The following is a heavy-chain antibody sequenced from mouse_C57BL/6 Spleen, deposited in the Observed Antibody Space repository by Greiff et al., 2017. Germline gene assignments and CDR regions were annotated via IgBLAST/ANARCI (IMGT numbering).Heavy chain of an antibody. Sequence: VQLQQSGAELVKPGASVKISCKASGYAFSSYWMNWVKQRPGKGLEWIGQIYPGDGDTNYNGKFKGKATLTADKSSSTAYMQLSSLTSEDSAVYFCARSPYGNYEGYWGQGTTLTVSS. CDR3: ARSPYGNYEGY. V-gene: IGHV1-80*01. D-gene: IGHD2-1*01. CDR1: GYAFSSYW. CDR2: IYPGDGDT. J-gene: IGHJ2*01.